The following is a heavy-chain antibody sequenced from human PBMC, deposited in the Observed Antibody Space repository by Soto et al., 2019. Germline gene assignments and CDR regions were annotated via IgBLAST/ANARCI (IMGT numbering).Heavy chain of an antibody. CDR3: ARHDSRRYCSSTSCPSPFDP. D-gene: IGHD2-2*01. J-gene: IGHJ5*02. CDR2: IYPGDSDT. V-gene: IGHV5-51*01. Sequence: PGESLKISCKGSGYSFTSYWIGWVRQMPGKGLEWMGIIYPGDSDTRYSPSFQGQVTISADKSISTAYLQWSSLKASDTAMYYCARHDSRRYCSSTSCPSPFDPWGQGTLVTVSS. CDR1: GYSFTSYW.